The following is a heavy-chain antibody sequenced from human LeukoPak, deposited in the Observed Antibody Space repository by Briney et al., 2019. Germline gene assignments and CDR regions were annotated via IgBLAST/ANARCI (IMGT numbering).Heavy chain of an antibody. D-gene: IGHD1-26*01. CDR2: IYYSGST. V-gene: IGHV4-39*07. J-gene: IGHJ4*02. CDR1: GGSISSSSYY. CDR3: ARDPGGSYLWYFDY. Sequence: SETLSLTCTVSGGSISSSSYYWGWIRQPPGKGLEWIGSIYYSGSTYYNPSLKSRVTMSVDTSKNQFSLKLSSVTAADTAVYYCARDPGGSYLWYFDYWGQGTLVTVSS.